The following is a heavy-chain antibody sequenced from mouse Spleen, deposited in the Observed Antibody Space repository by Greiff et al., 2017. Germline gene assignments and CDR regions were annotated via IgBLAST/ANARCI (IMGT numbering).Heavy chain of an antibody. D-gene: IGHD1-1*01. Sequence: DVKLVESGGDLVKPGGSLKLSCAASGFTFSSYGMSWVRQTPDKRLEWVATISSGGSYTYYPDSVKGRFTISRDNAKNTLYLQMSSLKSEDTAMYYCARHDYYGSSYGYFDYWGQGTTLTVSS. CDR1: GFTFSSYG. CDR2: ISSGGSYT. V-gene: IGHV5-6*02. J-gene: IGHJ2*01. CDR3: ARHDYYGSSYGYFDY.